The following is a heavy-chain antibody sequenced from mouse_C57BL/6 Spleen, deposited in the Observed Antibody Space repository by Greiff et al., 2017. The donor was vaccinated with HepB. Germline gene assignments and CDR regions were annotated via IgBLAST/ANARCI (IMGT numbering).Heavy chain of an antibody. Sequence: QVQLQQPGAELVRPGTSVKLSCKASGYTFTSYWMHWVKQRPGQGLEWIGVIDPSDSYTNYNQKFKGKATLTVDTSSSTAYMQLSSLTSEDSAVYYCARGPYYGSSPYYYAMDYWGQGTSVTVSS. CDR3: ARGPYYGSSPYYYAMDY. CDR2: IDPSDSYT. CDR1: GYTFTSYW. V-gene: IGHV1-59*01. J-gene: IGHJ4*01. D-gene: IGHD1-1*01.